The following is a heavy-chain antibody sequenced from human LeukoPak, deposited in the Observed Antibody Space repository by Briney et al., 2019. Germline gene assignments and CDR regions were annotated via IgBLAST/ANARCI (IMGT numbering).Heavy chain of an antibody. CDR2: INPNSGGT. D-gene: IGHD6-19*01. CDR1: GYTFTGYY. CDR3: ARDSSERYSSGWYYGVFDY. Sequence: GASVKVSCKASGYTFTGYYMHWVRQAPGQGLEWMGWINPNSGGTNYAQKFQGRVTMTRDTSISTAYMELSRLRSDDTAVYYCARDSSERYSSGWYYGVFDYWGQGTLVTVSS. V-gene: IGHV1-2*02. J-gene: IGHJ4*02.